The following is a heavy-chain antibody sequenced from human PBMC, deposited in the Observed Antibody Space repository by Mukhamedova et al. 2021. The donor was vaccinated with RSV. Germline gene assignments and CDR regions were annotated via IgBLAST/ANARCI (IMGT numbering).Heavy chain of an antibody. CDR1: GFRFSSYG. Sequence: GFRFSSYGMHWVRQAPGKGLEWVGVIWYDGIKKDYADSVKGRFTISRDNSKNTLYLLMSSQRADDTAVYYCATLLGNYNHWGQG. CDR3: ATLLGNYNH. J-gene: IGHJ4*02. V-gene: IGHV3-33*01. CDR2: IWYDGIKK. D-gene: IGHD1-7*01.